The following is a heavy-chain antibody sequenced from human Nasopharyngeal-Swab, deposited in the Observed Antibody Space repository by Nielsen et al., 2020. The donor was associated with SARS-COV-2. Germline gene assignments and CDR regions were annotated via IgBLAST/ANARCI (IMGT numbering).Heavy chain of an antibody. D-gene: IGHD3-22*01. J-gene: IGHJ5*02. CDR3: ARLSLVDYYDSSGYYWFDP. Sequence: SETLSLTCAVSGGSISSGGYSWSWIRQPPGKGLEWIGYIYHSGSTYYNPSLKSRVTISVDTSKNQFSLKLSSVTAADTAVYYCARLSLVDYYDSSGYYWFDPWGQGTLVTVSS. CDR2: IYHSGST. V-gene: IGHV4-30-2*01. CDR1: GGSISSGGYS.